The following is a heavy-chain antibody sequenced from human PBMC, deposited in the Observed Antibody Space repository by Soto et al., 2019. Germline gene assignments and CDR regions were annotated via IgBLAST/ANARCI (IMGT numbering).Heavy chain of an antibody. D-gene: IGHD3-10*01. Sequence: GESLKISCKASGYNFISFWIAWVRQMPGKGLEWMGIIYPGDSDSTYSPSFQGQVTFSADKSTNTAYLQWSSLKPSDTAIYYCARQAYSGSGTYYSDSWGQGTLVTVSS. CDR2: IYPGDSDS. J-gene: IGHJ4*02. CDR1: GYNFISFW. CDR3: ARQAYSGSGTYYSDS. V-gene: IGHV5-51*01.